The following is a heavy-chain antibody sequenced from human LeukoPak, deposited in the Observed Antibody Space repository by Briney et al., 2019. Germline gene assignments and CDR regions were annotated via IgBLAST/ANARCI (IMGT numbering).Heavy chain of an antibody. CDR3: AKDRSVNYYDSRTFDY. CDR1: GFTFSSYW. V-gene: IGHV3-7*01. J-gene: IGHJ4*02. CDR2: IKQDGSEK. D-gene: IGHD3-22*01. Sequence: GGSLRLSCAASGFTFSSYWMSWVRQAPGKGLEWVANIKQDGSEKYHVDSVKGRFTISRDNSKNTLYLQMNSLRAEDTAVYYCAKDRSVNYYDSRTFDYWGQGTLVTVSS.